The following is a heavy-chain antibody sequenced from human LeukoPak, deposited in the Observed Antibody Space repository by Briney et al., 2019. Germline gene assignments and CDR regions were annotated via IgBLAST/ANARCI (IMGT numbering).Heavy chain of an antibody. J-gene: IGHJ4*02. V-gene: IGHV1-8*01. CDR3: AREGRSSSLDY. CDR2: MNPNSGAT. Sequence: GASVKVSCKTSGYTFSNNDINWVRQPTGQALEWMGWMNPNSGATGYAQKFQGRVTMTRDTSISTAYMELGSLRSEDTAVYYCAREGRSSSLDYWGQGTLVTVSS. D-gene: IGHD6-6*01. CDR1: GYTFSNND.